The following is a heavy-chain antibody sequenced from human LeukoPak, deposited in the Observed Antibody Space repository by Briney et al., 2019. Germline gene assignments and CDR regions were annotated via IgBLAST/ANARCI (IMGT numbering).Heavy chain of an antibody. Sequence: SVKVSCKASGGTFSSYAISWVRQAPGQGLEWMGGIIPIFGTANYAQKFQGRVTITADESTSTAYMELSSLRSEDTAVYYCARGGLYCSGTSCYKETDYWGQGTLVTVSS. CDR1: GGTFSSYA. J-gene: IGHJ4*02. V-gene: IGHV1-69*01. CDR3: ARGGLYCSGTSCYKETDY. D-gene: IGHD2-2*02. CDR2: IIPIFGTA.